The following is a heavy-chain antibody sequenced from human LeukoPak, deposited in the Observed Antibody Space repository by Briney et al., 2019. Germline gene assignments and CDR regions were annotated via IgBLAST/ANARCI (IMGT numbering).Heavy chain of an antibody. Sequence: GGSLRLSCAASGFTFSSYGMHWVRQAPGKGLEWVSFIRYDGSNKYYADSVKGRFTISRDISRNTLYLQMNSLRAEDTAVYYCARARYYYDSSGYYVRNYFDYWGQGTLVTVSS. V-gene: IGHV3-30*02. D-gene: IGHD3-22*01. CDR2: IRYDGSNK. CDR3: ARARYYYDSSGYYVRNYFDY. CDR1: GFTFSSYG. J-gene: IGHJ4*02.